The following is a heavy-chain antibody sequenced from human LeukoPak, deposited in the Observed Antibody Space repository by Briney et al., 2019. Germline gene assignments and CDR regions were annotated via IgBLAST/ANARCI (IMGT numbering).Heavy chain of an antibody. CDR1: GSRFTTYW. CDR3: ARLQGGLIDF. Sequence: GESLKISCKGSGSRFTTYWIGWGRRMSGKGLEWMGIIYPGDSETKNSPSLQGQVTISADKSTTTVYLQWSGLKASDTPMYYCARLQGGLIDFWGQGTLVTVSS. D-gene: IGHD3-10*01. J-gene: IGHJ4*02. V-gene: IGHV5-51*01. CDR2: IYPGDSET.